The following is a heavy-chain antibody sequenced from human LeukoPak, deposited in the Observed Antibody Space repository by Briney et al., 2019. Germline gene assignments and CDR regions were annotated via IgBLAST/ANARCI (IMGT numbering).Heavy chain of an antibody. V-gene: IGHV3-21*04. D-gene: IGHD2-2*01. CDR1: GFTFSGYS. CDR2: ISSRGTYI. CDR3: ATALYCSSTNCYLDY. J-gene: IGHJ4*02. Sequence: SGGSLRLSCAASGFTFSGYSINWVRQAPGKGLEWVSSISSRGTYIFYADSLKGRLTISRDNANNLVYLQMNSLRAEDTAVYYCATALYCSSTNCYLDYWGQGTLVTVSS.